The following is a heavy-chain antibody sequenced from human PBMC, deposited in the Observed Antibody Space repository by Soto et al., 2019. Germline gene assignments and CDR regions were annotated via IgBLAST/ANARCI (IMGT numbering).Heavy chain of an antibody. D-gene: IGHD4-17*01. CDR2: ITPSGGST. CDR1: GYTFTSYY. Sequence: QVQLVQSGAEVKKPGASVKVSCKASGYTFTSYYMHWVRQAPGQGLEWMGIITPSGGSTSYAQKFQRRVTMTRDTSTSTGYMELSSLRSEDTAVYYCAGATTVTTVRSYGMDVWGQGTTVTVSS. J-gene: IGHJ6*02. CDR3: AGATTVTTVRSYGMDV. V-gene: IGHV1-46*03.